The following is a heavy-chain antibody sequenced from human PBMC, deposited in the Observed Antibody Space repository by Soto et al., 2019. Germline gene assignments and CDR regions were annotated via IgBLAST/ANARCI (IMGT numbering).Heavy chain of an antibody. D-gene: IGHD1-26*01. CDR1: GGTFSSYT. CDR3: ARDPGTIVGATAPFDY. J-gene: IGHJ4*02. Sequence: QVQLVQSGAEVKKPGSSVKVSCKASGGTFSSYTISWVRQAPGQGLEWMGRIIPILGIANYAQKFQGRVTITADKSTSTAYMELSSLRSEDTAVYYCARDPGTIVGATAPFDYWGQGTLVTVSS. CDR2: IIPILGIA. V-gene: IGHV1-69*08.